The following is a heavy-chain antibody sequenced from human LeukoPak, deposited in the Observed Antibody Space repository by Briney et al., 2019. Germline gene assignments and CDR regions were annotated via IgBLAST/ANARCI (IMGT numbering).Heavy chain of an antibody. CDR1: GFTFSSYA. D-gene: IGHD3-10*01. CDR3: AKTYYYGSGKTTDYYMDV. CDR2: ISGSGGST. V-gene: IGHV3-23*01. J-gene: IGHJ6*03. Sequence: PGGSLRLSCAASGFTFSSYAMSWVRQAPGKGLEWVSAISGSGGSTYYADSVKGRFTISRDNSKNTLYLQMNSLRAEDTAVYYCAKTYYYGSGKTTDYYMDVWGKGTTVTISS.